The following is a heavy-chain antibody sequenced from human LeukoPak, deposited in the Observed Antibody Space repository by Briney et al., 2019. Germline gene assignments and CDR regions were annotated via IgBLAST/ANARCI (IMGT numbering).Heavy chain of an antibody. V-gene: IGHV4-30-2*01. Sequence: IGYIYHGGSTHYTPSLKSRVTISVDRSKKQFSLRLASVTAADTAVYYCARAVVDVTRWFDPWSQGTLVTVSS. J-gene: IGHJ5*02. CDR2: IYHGGST. CDR3: ARAVVDVTRWFDP. D-gene: IGHD2-15*01.